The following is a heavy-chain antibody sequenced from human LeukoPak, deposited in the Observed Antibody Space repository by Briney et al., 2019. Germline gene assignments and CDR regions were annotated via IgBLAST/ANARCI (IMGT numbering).Heavy chain of an antibody. Sequence: PSETLSLTCSVSGGSFSTTYYWAWIRQPPGKGLEWIGTMYYSGSTFYNPSLKSRVTMSVDTSNNRFSLKLSSVTAADTAVYYCARRSLGESVDSWGQGTLVTVSS. J-gene: IGHJ4*02. V-gene: IGHV4-39*01. CDR1: GGSFSTTYY. D-gene: IGHD3-10*01. CDR2: MYYSGST. CDR3: ARRSLGESVDS.